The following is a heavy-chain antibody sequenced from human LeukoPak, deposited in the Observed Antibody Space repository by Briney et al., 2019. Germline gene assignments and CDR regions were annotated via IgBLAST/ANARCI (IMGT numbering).Heavy chain of an antibody. J-gene: IGHJ4*02. CDR2: NYHSGSN. CDR3: ARDRGYYGSGSYSQGSYFDY. CDR1: GGSVSSGSYY. D-gene: IGHD3-10*01. V-gene: IGHV4-61*01. Sequence: SETLSLTCTVSGGSVSSGSYYWSWIRQPPGKGLEWIGYNYHSGSNNYNPPLESRVTISVDTSKNQFSLTLTSVTAADTAVYYCARDRGYYGSGSYSQGSYFDYWGQGSLVTVSS.